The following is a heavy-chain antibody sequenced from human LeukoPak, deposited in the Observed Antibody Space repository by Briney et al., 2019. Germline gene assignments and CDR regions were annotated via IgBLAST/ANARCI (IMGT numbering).Heavy chain of an antibody. CDR1: GDRLSSNSAA. D-gene: IGHD6-19*01. CDR2: TYYRSKWYN. CDR3: ARASPRIAVAGTYAFDI. J-gene: IGHJ3*02. Sequence: SQPRSLTCAISGDRLSSNSAAWNCIRQSPSRGLEWLGRTYYRSKWYNDYEVSVKSRITINPDTARNQFSLQLNTVTPEDTAMYYCARASPRIAVAGTYAFDIWGQGTMVTVSS. V-gene: IGHV6-1*01.